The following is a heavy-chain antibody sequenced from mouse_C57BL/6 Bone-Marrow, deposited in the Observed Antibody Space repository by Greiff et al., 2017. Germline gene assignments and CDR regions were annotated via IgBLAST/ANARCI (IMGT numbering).Heavy chain of an antibody. CDR1: GFTFSSYG. CDR2: ISSGGSYT. J-gene: IGHJ3*01. V-gene: IGHV5-6*01. D-gene: IGHD2-1*01. Sequence: EVQLVESGGDLVKPGGSPKLSCAASGFTFSSYGMSWVRQTPDKRLEWVATISSGGSYTYYPDSVKGRFTISRDNAKNTLYLQMSSLKSEDTAMYYCASRLRFAYWGQGTLVTVSA. CDR3: ASRLRFAY.